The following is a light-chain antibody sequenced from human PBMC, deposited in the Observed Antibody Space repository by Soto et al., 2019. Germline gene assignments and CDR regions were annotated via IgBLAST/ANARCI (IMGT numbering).Light chain of an antibody. Sequence: QSVLTQPASVSGPPGQSITISCTGTSSDVGGYNYVSWYQLHPGKAPKLMVYEVSYRPSGVSSRFSGSKSANTASLTISGLQAEDEADYYCSSYASSTAYVFGTGTKVTVL. CDR3: SSYASSTAYV. V-gene: IGLV2-14*01. J-gene: IGLJ1*01. CDR1: SSDVGGYNY. CDR2: EVS.